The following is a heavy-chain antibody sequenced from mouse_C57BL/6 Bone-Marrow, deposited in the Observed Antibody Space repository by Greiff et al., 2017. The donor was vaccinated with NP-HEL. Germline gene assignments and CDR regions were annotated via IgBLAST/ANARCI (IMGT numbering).Heavy chain of an antibody. V-gene: IGHV1-72*01. CDR2: IDPNSGGT. J-gene: IGHJ2*01. CDR3: ARELGRRMGYFDY. D-gene: IGHD4-1*01. CDR1: GYTFTSYW. Sequence: QVQLKQPGAELVKPGASVKLSCKASGYTFTSYWMHWVKQRPGRGLEWIGRIDPNSGGTKYNEKFKSKATLTVDKPSSTAYMQLSSLTSEDSAVYYCARELGRRMGYFDYWGQGTTLTVSS.